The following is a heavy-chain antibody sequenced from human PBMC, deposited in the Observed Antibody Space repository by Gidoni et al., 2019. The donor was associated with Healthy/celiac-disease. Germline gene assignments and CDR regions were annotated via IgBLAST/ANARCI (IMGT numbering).Heavy chain of an antibody. Sequence: QITLKESGPTLVKPTQTLTLTCTFSRFLPSTSGVGVCWIRQPPGKALDSLALIYWDDEKRYSTSMKSRLTITKDTSKNQVVLTMTNMDPVDTATYYCAHLYYYDSSGYYPFDYWGQGTLVTVSS. CDR3: AHLYYYDSSGYYPFDY. V-gene: IGHV2-5*02. D-gene: IGHD3-22*01. J-gene: IGHJ4*02. CDR2: IYWDDEK. CDR1: RFLPSTSGVG.